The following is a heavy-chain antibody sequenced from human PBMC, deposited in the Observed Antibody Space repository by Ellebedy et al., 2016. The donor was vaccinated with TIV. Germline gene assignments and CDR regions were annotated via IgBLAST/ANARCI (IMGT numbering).Heavy chain of an antibody. CDR2: ISYDGSDK. CDR3: ARDLGRYYGMDV. J-gene: IGHJ6*02. CDR1: GFTFGTYG. V-gene: IGHV3-30*03. Sequence: GGSLRLXCAASGFTFGTYGMHWVRQAPGKGLEWVALISYDGSDKFYADSVRGRFTISRDNAKNSLYLQMNSLRAEDTAVYYCARDLGRYYGMDVWGQGTTVTVSS. D-gene: IGHD1-14*01.